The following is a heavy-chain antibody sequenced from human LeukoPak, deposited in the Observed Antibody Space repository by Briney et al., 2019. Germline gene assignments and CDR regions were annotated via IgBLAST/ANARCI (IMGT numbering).Heavy chain of an antibody. CDR2: INPNSGGT. CDR3: AREYYYDSSGYYYVLFDY. Sequence: ASVKVSCKASGYTFTDYYMHWVRQAPGQGLEWMGWINPNSGGTNYAQKFQGRVTMTRDTSISTAYMELSRLRSDDTAVYYCAREYYYDSSGYYYVLFDYWGQGTLVTVSS. J-gene: IGHJ4*02. D-gene: IGHD3-22*01. V-gene: IGHV1-2*02. CDR1: GYTFTDYY.